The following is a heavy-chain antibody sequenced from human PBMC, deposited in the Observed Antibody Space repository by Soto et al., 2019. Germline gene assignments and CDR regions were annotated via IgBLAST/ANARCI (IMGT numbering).Heavy chain of an antibody. Sequence: SETLSLTCTVSGGSISSGDYYWSWIRQPPGKGLEWIGYIYYSGSTYYNPSLKSRVTISVDTSKNQFSLKLSSVTAADTAVYYCASNSYGYIFYEYWGQGTLVTAPQ. CDR2: IYYSGST. V-gene: IGHV4-30-4*01. J-gene: IGHJ4*02. CDR1: GGSISSGDYY. D-gene: IGHD5-18*01. CDR3: ASNSYGYIFYEY.